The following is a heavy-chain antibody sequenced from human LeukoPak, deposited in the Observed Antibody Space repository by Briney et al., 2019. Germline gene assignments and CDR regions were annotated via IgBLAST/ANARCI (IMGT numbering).Heavy chain of an antibody. CDR3: AREYSDGSGSYYYYYGMDV. CDR1: GFTFSSCE. D-gene: IGHD3-10*01. Sequence: GGSLRLSCAASGFTFSSCEMNWVRQAPGKGLKWVSYISSSGSPIYYADSVKGRFTISRDNAKNSLYLQMNSLRAEDTAVYYCAREYSDGSGSYYYYYGMDVWGKGTTVIVSS. CDR2: ISSSGSPI. V-gene: IGHV3-48*03. J-gene: IGHJ6*04.